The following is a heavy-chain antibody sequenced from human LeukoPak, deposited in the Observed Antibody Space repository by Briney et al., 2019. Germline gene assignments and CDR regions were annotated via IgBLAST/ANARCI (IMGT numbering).Heavy chain of an antibody. CDR1: DDSITMYY. D-gene: IGHD4-23*01. Sequence: SETLSLTCSVSDDSITMYYWTWIRQPPGKGLEWIGYVDHTGSTNFNPSLKSRVTISIETPKNQFSLHLTSVTAADTAVYYCARAGNGGNSVGWYFDLWGRGTLVTVSS. CDR2: VDHTGST. V-gene: IGHV4-59*08. J-gene: IGHJ2*01. CDR3: ARAGNGGNSVGWYFDL.